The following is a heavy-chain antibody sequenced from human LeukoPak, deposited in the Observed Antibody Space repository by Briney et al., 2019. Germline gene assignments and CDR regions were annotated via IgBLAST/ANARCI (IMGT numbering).Heavy chain of an antibody. D-gene: IGHD6-13*01. CDR3: ATGSDPPWQQPTA. CDR1: RFTFSSSA. CDR2: TSPNADHT. J-gene: IGHJ4*02. V-gene: IGHV3-23*01. Sequence: GGSLRLSCSASRFTFSSSAMTWVRQAAGKGLEWLSGTSPNADHTFYADSVKGRFTISRDNPKNTLYLQMNSLRAEDTAVYFCATGSDPPWQQPTAWGQGTLVTVSS.